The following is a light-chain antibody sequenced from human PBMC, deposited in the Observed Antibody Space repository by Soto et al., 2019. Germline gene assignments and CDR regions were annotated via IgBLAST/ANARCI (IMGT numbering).Light chain of an antibody. V-gene: IGKV1-5*01. CDR2: DAS. J-gene: IGKJ1*01. Sequence: DIQMTQSPSTLSASVGDRVTITCRASQRINNWVAWNQQKPGKAPKVLIYDASTLESGVPSRFSGSGSGTEFTLTIDSLQPDDFATYYCQRYNAFSQTFGQGTKVEI. CDR3: QRYNAFSQT. CDR1: QRINNW.